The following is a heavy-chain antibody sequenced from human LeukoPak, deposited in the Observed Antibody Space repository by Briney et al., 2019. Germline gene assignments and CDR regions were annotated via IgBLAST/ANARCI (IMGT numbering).Heavy chain of an antibody. CDR3: ARTRTFGELLLETDAFDI. Sequence: SETLSLTCNVSGRSIRSNYWSWIRQPAGKGLEWIGRISPSGSTNYNPSLKSRVTISVDTSKNQFSLKLSSVTAADTAVYYCARTRTFGELLLETDAFDIWGQGTLVTVSS. J-gene: IGHJ3*02. D-gene: IGHD3-10*01. CDR2: ISPSGST. V-gene: IGHV4-4*07. CDR1: GRSIRSNY.